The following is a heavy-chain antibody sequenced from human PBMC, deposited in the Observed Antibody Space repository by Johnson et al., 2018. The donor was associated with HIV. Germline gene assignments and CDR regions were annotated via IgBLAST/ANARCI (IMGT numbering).Heavy chain of an antibody. D-gene: IGHD6-13*01. V-gene: IGHV3-74*01. CDR1: GFTVSNYY. J-gene: IGHJ3*02. CDR3: ARDHLSSRGAFDI. Sequence: EVHVVESGGGLVQPGGSLRLSCAASGFTVSNYYMTWVRQSPGKGLVWVSRINSDGSSTSYADSVKGRFTISRDNAKNTLYLQMNSLRAEDTALYYCARDHLSSRGAFDIWGQGTMVTVSS. CDR2: INSDGSST.